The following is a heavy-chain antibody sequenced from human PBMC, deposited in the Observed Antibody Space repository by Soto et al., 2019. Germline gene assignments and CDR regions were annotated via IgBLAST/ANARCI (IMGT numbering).Heavy chain of an antibody. J-gene: IGHJ4*02. CDR3: ARSSGGSQAADY. D-gene: IGHD2-15*01. CDR1: GGSISSYY. CDR2: IYYSGST. Sequence: SETLSLTCTVSGGSISSYYWSWIRQPPGKGLEWIGYIYYSGSTNYNPSLKSRVTISVDTSKNQFSLKLSSVTAADTAVYYCARSSGGSQAADYWGQGTLVTVSS. V-gene: IGHV4-59*08.